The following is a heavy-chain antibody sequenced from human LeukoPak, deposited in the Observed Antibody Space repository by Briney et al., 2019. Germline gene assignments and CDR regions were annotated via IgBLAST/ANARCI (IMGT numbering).Heavy chain of an antibody. CDR2: ISAYNGNT. CDR3: ARDLHTNGYYYPSDY. CDR1: GYTFTSYG. D-gene: IGHD3-22*01. J-gene: IGHJ4*02. Sequence: ASVKVSCKASGYTFTSYGISWVRQAPGQGLEWMGWISAYNGNTNYAQKLQGRVTMTTDTSTSTAYMELRSLRSDDTAVYFCARDLHTNGYYYPSDYWGQGTLVTVSS. V-gene: IGHV1-18*01.